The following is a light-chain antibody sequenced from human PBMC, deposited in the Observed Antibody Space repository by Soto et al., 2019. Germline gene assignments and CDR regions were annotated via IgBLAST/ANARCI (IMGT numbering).Light chain of an antibody. Sequence: EIVLTQSPDTLSLPPGDLAPLSCRASQRLGTKFLAWYQQKAGQAPRLLIYDASSRATGIPDRFSGSGSGTDFTLTINRVEPEDFAVYFCQQYAGSPRTFGQGTKVDIK. J-gene: IGKJ1*01. V-gene: IGKV3-20*01. CDR3: QQYAGSPRT. CDR2: DAS. CDR1: QRLGTKF.